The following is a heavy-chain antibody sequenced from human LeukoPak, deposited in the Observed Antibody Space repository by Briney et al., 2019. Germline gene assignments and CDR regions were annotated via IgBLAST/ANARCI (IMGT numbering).Heavy chain of an antibody. CDR3: ARLDILTEKNDY. D-gene: IGHD3-9*01. V-gene: IGHV1-2*02. CDR1: GYTFTGYY. Sequence: GASVKVSCKASGYTFTGYYMYWVRQAPGQGLEWMGWINPNSGGTNYAQKFQGRVTMTRDTSISTAYMELSRLRSDDTAVYYCARLDILTEKNDYWGQGTLVTVSS. CDR2: INPNSGGT. J-gene: IGHJ4*02.